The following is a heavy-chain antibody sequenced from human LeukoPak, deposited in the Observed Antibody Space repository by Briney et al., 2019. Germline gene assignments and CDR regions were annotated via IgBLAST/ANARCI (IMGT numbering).Heavy chain of an antibody. Sequence: ASVKVSCTASGYTFTGYYMHWVRQAPGQGLEWMGWINPNSGGTNYAQKFQGRVTMTRDTSISTAYMELSRLRSDDTAVYYCARDSGTSSGWPYYYYYMDVWGKGTTVTVSS. CDR3: ARDSGTSSGWPYYYYYMDV. D-gene: IGHD6-19*01. V-gene: IGHV1-2*02. J-gene: IGHJ6*03. CDR2: INPNSGGT. CDR1: GYTFTGYY.